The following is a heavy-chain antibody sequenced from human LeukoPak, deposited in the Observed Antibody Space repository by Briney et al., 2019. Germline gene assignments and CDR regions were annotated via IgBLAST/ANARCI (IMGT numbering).Heavy chain of an antibody. D-gene: IGHD3-22*01. CDR1: GYSFTSYW. CDR2: IYPGDSDT. Sequence: GESLKISCKGSGYSFTSYWIGWVRRMPGKGLKWMGIIYPGDSDTRYSPSFQGQVTISADKSISTAYLQWSSLKASDTAMYYCARLQGAYYDSSGYFPWGQGTLVTVSS. CDR3: ARLQGAYYDSSGYFP. V-gene: IGHV5-51*01. J-gene: IGHJ5*02.